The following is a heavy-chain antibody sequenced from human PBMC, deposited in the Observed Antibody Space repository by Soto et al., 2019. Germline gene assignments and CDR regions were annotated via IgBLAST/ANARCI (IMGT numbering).Heavy chain of an antibody. CDR1: GFSVSSTY. V-gene: IGHV3-53*01. Sequence: PGGSLRLSCAASGFSVSSTYISWVRQAPGKGLEWVSTLSDGGSSHYADSVTGRFPVSRDNSKNTLYLQMNGLRADDTAIYYCARDYASGGYDYRGQGTQVTVSS. CDR3: ARDYASGGYDY. D-gene: IGHD5-12*01. J-gene: IGHJ4*02. CDR2: LSDGGSS.